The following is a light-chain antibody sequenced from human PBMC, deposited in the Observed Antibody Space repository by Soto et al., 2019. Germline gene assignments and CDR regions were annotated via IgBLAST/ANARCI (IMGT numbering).Light chain of an antibody. V-gene: IGLV3-21*04. CDR3: QVWDSSSDHVV. Sequence: SSELTQPPSVSVAPGKTDRITCGGNNIGSKSVHWYQQKPGQAPVLVIYYDSDRPSGIPERFSGSNSGNTATLTISRVEAGDEADYYCQVWDSSSDHVVFGGGTKLTVL. CDR2: YDS. CDR1: NIGSKS. J-gene: IGLJ2*01.